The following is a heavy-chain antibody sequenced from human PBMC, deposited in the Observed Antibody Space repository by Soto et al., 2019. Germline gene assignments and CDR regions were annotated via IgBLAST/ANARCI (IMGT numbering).Heavy chain of an antibody. V-gene: IGHV3-33*01. D-gene: IGHD3-10*01. Sequence: GGSLRLSCAASGFTFSSYGMHWVRQAPGKGLEWVAVIWYDGSNKYYADSVKGRFTISRDNSKNTLYLQMNSLRAGDTAVYYCARGSVSVPRMYYYGSGGDWFDPWGQGTLVTVSS. J-gene: IGHJ5*02. CDR1: GFTFSSYG. CDR3: ARGSVSVPRMYYYGSGGDWFDP. CDR2: IWYDGSNK.